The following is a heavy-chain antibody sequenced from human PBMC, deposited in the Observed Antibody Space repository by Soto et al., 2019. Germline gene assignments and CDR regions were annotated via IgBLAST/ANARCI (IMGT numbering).Heavy chain of an antibody. V-gene: IGHV1-69*02. CDR3: ASSYGSGYRAFDY. J-gene: IGHJ4*02. D-gene: IGHD3-10*01. CDR2: INPILSMS. Sequence: QVQLVQSGAEVKRPGSSVNVSCTASGDTFTFYSINWVRQAPGLGLEWMGRINPILSMSNYAQRFQGRVTMTADKSTSTAYMELSSLRSEDTAIYYCASSYGSGYRAFDYWGQGALVTVSS. CDR1: GDTFTFYS.